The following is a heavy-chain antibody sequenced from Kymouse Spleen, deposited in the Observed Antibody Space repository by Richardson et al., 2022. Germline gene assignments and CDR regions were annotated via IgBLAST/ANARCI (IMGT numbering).Heavy chain of an antibody. CDR1: GGSFSGYY. J-gene: IGHJ6*02. CDR3: ARGRITMVRGVTHYYYGMDV. V-gene: IGHV4-34*01. D-gene: IGHD3-10*01. Sequence: QVQLQQWGAGLLKPSETLSLTCAVYGGSFSGYYWSWIRQPPGKGLEWIGEINHSGSTNYNPSLKSRVTISVDTSKNQFSLKLSSVTAADTAVYYCARGRITMVRGVTHYYYGMDVWGQGTTVTVSS. CDR2: INHSGST.